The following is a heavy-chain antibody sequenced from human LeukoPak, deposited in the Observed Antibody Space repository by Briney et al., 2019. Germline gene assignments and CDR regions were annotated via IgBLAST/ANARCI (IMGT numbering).Heavy chain of an antibody. V-gene: IGHV3-20*04. Sequence: GGSLRLSCVGAGLSNADYGMSWVRQVPGKRLEWVSGIDWSGAASEYADSVKGRFTISRDNAKNSLYLQMNTLRPEDTGVYYCARDLSATWYSLGYWGQGTLVTVSS. D-gene: IGHD2-21*02. CDR1: GLSNADYG. CDR2: IDWSGAAS. CDR3: ARDLSATWYSLGY. J-gene: IGHJ4*02.